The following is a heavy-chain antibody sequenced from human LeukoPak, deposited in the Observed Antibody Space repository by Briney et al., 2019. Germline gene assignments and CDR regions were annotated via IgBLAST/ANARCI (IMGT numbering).Heavy chain of an antibody. CDR2: ISYDGTNK. D-gene: IGHD2-21*02. CDR3: ARGFVLGAAKNYFDY. V-gene: IGHV3-30-3*01. CDR1: GFTFSNYA. Sequence: GGSLRLSCAASGFTFSNYALHWVRQAPGKGLEWVAVISYDGTNKYYADSVKGRFTISRDNSKNTLSLQMNSLRAEDTALYYCARGFVLGAAKNYFDYWGQGALVTVSS. J-gene: IGHJ4*02.